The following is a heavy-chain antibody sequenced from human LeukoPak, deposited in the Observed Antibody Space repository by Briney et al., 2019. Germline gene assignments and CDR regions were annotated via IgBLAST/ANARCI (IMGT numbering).Heavy chain of an antibody. CDR2: ISTDSSNI. V-gene: IGHV3-48*02. J-gene: IGHJ2*01. CDR3: ARAKPADFDL. CDR1: GLTFSTYA. Sequence: SGGSLRLSCAASGLTFSTYAMNWVRQAPGKGLEWVSYISTDSSNIYYADSVKGRFTISRDNAKNSLYLQMNSLRDEDTAVYYCARAKPADFDLWGRGTLVTVSS.